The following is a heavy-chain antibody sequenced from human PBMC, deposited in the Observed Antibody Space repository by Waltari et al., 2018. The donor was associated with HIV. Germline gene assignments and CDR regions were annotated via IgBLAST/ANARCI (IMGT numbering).Heavy chain of an antibody. CDR1: GGSISSSNW. J-gene: IGHJ6*02. CDR3: ARASTLYCSGGSCNKGYYYYYYGMDV. D-gene: IGHD2-15*01. Sequence: QVQLQESGPGLVKPSGTLSLTCAVSGGSISSSNWWSWVRQPPGKGLAWIGEIYHSGSNNHNPSLKSRVTIAVDKSKNQFSLKLSSGTAADTAVYYCARASTLYCSGGSCNKGYYYYYYGMDVWGQGTTVTVSS. V-gene: IGHV4-4*02. CDR2: IYHSGSN.